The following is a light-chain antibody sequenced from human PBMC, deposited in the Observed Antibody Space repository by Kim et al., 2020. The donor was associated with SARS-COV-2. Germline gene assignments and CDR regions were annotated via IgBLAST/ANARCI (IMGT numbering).Light chain of an antibody. J-gene: IGLJ2*01. CDR1: RRDIGTNSD. CDR3: SSYISGTTLLI. V-gene: IGLV2-14*03. CDR2: DVN. Sequence: SLTISCTGTRRDIGTNSDVCWCHQHPATDPKLIIYDVNIRPSGVSYRFSGSKSVNTASLTISELQTEDEADYYCSSYISGTTLLIFGGGTQLTVL.